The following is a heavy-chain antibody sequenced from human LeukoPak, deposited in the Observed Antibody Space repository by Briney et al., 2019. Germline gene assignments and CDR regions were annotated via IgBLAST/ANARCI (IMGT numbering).Heavy chain of an antibody. CDR1: GGSISSSSYY. CDR3: ASTTAGYMDV. Sequence: KASETLSLTCTVSGGSISSSSYYWGWIRQPPGKGLEWIGSIYYSGSTYYNPSLKSRVTISVDTSKNQFSLKLSSVTAADTAVYYCASTTAGYMDVWGKGTTVTVSS. V-gene: IGHV4-39*01. J-gene: IGHJ6*03. CDR2: IYYSGST. D-gene: IGHD4-17*01.